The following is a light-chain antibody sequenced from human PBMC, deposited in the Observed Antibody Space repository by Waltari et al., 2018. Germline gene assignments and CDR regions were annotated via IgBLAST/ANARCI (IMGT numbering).Light chain of an antibody. CDR2: RNN. J-gene: IGLJ1*01. CDR3: AAWDDSLNGYV. CDR1: SSNIGSNY. V-gene: IGLV1-47*01. Sequence: QSVLTQPPSASGTPGQRVTMSCSGSSSNIGSNYAFCYQHLPGMAPKLLIYRNNQRPSGVPDRFSGSKSGTSASLAISGLRSEDEADYYCAAWDDSLNGYVFGSGTTVTVL.